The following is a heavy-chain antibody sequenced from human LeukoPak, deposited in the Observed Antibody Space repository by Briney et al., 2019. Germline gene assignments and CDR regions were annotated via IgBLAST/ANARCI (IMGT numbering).Heavy chain of an antibody. V-gene: IGHV3-23*01. CDR3: ARNSADYDILTGYYAY. D-gene: IGHD3-9*01. Sequence: GGSLRLSCAASGFTFSSYAMNWVRQAPGKGLEWVSAISGSGGSTYYADSVKGRFTVSRDSSKNTLYLQMNSLRAEDTAVYYCARNSADYDILTGYYAYWGQGTLVTVSS. CDR2: ISGSGGST. CDR1: GFTFSSYA. J-gene: IGHJ4*02.